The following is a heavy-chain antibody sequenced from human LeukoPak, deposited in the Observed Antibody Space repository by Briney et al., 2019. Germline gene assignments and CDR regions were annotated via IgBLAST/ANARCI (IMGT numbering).Heavy chain of an antibody. CDR1: GFTFSSYA. J-gene: IGHJ4*02. D-gene: IGHD2-2*02. Sequence: GGSLRLSCAASGFTFSSYAMSWVRQAPGKGLEWASAISGSGGSTYYADSVKGRFTISRDNSKNTLYLQMNSLRAEDTAVYYCAKDPRADIVVVPAAIPDYWGQGTLVTVSS. CDR3: AKDPRADIVVVPAAIPDY. CDR2: ISGSGGST. V-gene: IGHV3-23*01.